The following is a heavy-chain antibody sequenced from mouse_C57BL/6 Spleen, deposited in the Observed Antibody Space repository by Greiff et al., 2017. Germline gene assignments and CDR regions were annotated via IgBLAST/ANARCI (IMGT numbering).Heavy chain of an antibody. CDR2: IDPSDSYT. CDR3: ARSYYSNYRWFAY. D-gene: IGHD2-5*01. CDR1: GYTFTSYW. V-gene: IGHV1-69*01. Sequence: QVQLQQPGAELVMPGASVKLSCKASGYTFTSYWMHWVKQRPGQGLEWIGEIDPSDSYTNYNQKFKGKSTLTVDKSSSTAYMQLSSLTSEDSAVYYCARSYYSNYRWFAYWGQGTLVTVSA. J-gene: IGHJ3*01.